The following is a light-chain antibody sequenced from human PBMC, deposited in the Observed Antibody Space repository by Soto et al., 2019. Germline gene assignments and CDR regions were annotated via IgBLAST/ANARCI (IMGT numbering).Light chain of an antibody. Sequence: DIQMTQSPSSLSASVGDRVALTCRASQSIATYLNWYQQKPGRAPKLLIYTTSNLLSGVPSRFSGSGSGTNFTLAISSLQPEDFATYFCQQSYSSPQTFGQGTKVEV. CDR1: QSIATY. CDR2: TTS. J-gene: IGKJ1*01. V-gene: IGKV1-39*01. CDR3: QQSYSSPQT.